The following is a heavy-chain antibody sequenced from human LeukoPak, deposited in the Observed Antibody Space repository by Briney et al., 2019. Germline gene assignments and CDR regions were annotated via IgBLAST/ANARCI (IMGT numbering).Heavy chain of an antibody. CDR3: AKDTGAAAVYYMDV. J-gene: IGHJ6*03. Sequence: GGSLRLSCAASGFTFSSYGMHWVRQAPGKGLEWVAFIRYDGSNKYYADSVKGRFTISRDNSKNTLYLQMNSLRAEDTAVYYCAKDTGAAAVYYMDVWGKGTTVTISS. CDR1: GFTFSSYG. V-gene: IGHV3-30*02. CDR2: IRYDGSNK. D-gene: IGHD6-13*01.